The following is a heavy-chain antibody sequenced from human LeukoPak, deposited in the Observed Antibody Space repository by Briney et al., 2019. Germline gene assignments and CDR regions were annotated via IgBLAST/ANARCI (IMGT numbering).Heavy chain of an antibody. CDR1: GFTFSSYA. CDR2: IPYDGSNK. J-gene: IGHJ3*02. CDR3: ARPRGFDAFDI. Sequence: GGSLRLSCAASGFTFSSYAMHWVRQAPGKGLEWVAVIPYDGSNKYYADSVKGRFTISRDNAKNSLYLQMNRLRAEDTAVYYCARPRGFDAFDIWGQGTMVTVSS. D-gene: IGHD3-10*01. V-gene: IGHV3-30*04.